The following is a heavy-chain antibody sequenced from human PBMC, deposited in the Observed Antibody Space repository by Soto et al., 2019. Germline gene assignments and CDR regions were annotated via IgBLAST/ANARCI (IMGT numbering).Heavy chain of an antibody. J-gene: IGHJ4*02. V-gene: IGHV1-18*01. CDR1: GFTFTSYG. CDR2: VNAFNGKR. CDR3: ASDDAFWGGSLLH. Sequence: QVQLVQSGPELKNPGASVKVACKASGFTFTSYGFSWVRQAPGQGLEWMGWVNAFNGKRNYAHNLQGRVTMTTDPATSTASLALRSLRYDDTAFYYCASDDAFWGGSLLHWGQGTLITVSS. D-gene: IGHD3-3*01.